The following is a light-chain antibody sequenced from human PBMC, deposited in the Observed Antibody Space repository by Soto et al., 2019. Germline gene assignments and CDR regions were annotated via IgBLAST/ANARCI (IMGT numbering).Light chain of an antibody. CDR2: GAS. Sequence: EIVMTQSPATLSVSPGERATLSCRASQSVSSNLAWFQQKPGQAPRLLIYGASTRATDIPARFSGSGSGTEFTLTISSLQSEDLAVYYCQQYNNWPWLTFGGGTKV. CDR1: QSVSSN. CDR3: QQYNNWPWLT. V-gene: IGKV3-15*01. J-gene: IGKJ4*01.